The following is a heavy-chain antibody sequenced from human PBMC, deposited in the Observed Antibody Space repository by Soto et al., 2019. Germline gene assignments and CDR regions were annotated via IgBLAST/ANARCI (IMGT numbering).Heavy chain of an antibody. Sequence: SETLSLTCTVSGDSISSASYFWGWIRQPPGKGLEWIGSVYFVGNSYYNPSLKSRVSISVDASKNQFSLRLSSMTAADTGVYYCVRFYGVYVNGVNRSYFACWGQGPPATAS. D-gene: IGHD4-17*01. CDR2: VYFVGNS. CDR3: VRFYGVYVNGVNRSYFAC. J-gene: IGHJ4*02. CDR1: GDSISSASYF. V-gene: IGHV4-39*01.